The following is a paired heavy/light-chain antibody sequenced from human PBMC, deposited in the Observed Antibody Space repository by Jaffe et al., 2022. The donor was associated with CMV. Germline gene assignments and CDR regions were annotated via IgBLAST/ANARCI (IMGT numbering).Heavy chain of an antibody. CDR2: IIPIFNIA. D-gene: IGHD1-1*01. CDR1: GGTFSSYG. CDR3: ARTAGNWNDGSNLIEAKKNPRYNWFDP. V-gene: IGHV1-69*01. J-gene: IGHJ5*02. Sequence: QVQLEQSGAEAKKPGSSVKISCRASGGTFSSYGVSWVRQAPGQGLEWMGGIIPIFNIATYAQKFQGRLSFTAVESTRTAYMELSSLRSDDTAVYFCARTAGNWNDGSNLIEAKKNPRYNWFDPWGQGTLVIVSS.
Light chain of an antibody. J-gene: IGLJ3*02. CDR3: SSYTTSSTRV. V-gene: IGLV2-14*03. Sequence: QSALTQPASVSGSPGQSITISCTGTSSDADGYKYVSWYQQHPGKVPKLIIYDVTIRPSGVSSRFSGSKSGNTASLTISGLQAEDEAHYYCSSYTTSSTRVFGGGTKLTVL. CDR1: SSDADGYKY. CDR2: DVT.